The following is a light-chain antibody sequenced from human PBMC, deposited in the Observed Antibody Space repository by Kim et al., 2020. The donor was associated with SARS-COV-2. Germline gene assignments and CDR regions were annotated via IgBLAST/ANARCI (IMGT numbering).Light chain of an antibody. CDR3: QQYRSYPWT. CDR1: QGIDRW. J-gene: IGKJ1*01. CDR2: QAS. V-gene: IGKV1-5*03. Sequence: DTQMTQSPSTLSASVGDRVIITCRASQGIDRWLAWYQQRPGRAPNLLIYQASILESGVPSRFSGSGSGTDFTLTISSLQPDDFATYYCQQYRSYPWTFGQGTKVDIK.